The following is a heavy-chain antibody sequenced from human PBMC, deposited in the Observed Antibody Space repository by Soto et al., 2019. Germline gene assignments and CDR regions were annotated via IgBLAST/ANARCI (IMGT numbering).Heavy chain of an antibody. Sequence: SVKVSYKASGGTFSSYAISWVRQAPVQGLEWMGGIIPIFGTANYAQKFQGRVTITADESTSTAYMELSSLRSEDTAVYYCATPEKDCTGGSCYSGGDDAFDIWGQGTMVTV. J-gene: IGHJ3*02. CDR3: ATPEKDCTGGSCYSGGDDAFDI. CDR1: GGTFSSYA. V-gene: IGHV1-69*13. CDR2: IIPIFGTA. D-gene: IGHD2-15*01.